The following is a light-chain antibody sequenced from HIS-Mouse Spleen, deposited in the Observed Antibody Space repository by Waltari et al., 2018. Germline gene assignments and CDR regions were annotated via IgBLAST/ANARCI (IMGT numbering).Light chain of an antibody. CDR1: SSNIGSNY. CDR3: AAWDDSLSGPV. V-gene: IGLV1-47*01. Sequence: QSVLTQPPSASGTPGQRVTISCSGSSSNIGSNYVYWYQQLPGTAPKLLIYRNNRRPSGVPDRFSGPKSGTSASLAISGLRSEYEADYYCAAWDDSLSGPVFGGGTKLTVL. J-gene: IGLJ3*02. CDR2: RNN.